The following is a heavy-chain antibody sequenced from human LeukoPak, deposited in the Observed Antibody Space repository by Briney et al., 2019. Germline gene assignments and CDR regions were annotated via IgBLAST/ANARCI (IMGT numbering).Heavy chain of an antibody. CDR3: ATSSSWNLHFDY. CDR2: IYYSGST. D-gene: IGHD6-13*01. CDR1: GGSISSSSYY. V-gene: IGHV4-39*07. J-gene: IGHJ4*02. Sequence: SETLSLTCTVSGGSISSSSYYWGWIRQPPGKGLEWIGSIYYSGSTYYNPSLKSRVTISVDTSKNQFSLKLSSVTAADTAVYYCATSSSWNLHFDYWGQGTLVTVSS.